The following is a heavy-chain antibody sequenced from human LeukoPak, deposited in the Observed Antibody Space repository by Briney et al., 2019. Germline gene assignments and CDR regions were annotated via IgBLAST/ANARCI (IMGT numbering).Heavy chain of an antibody. CDR1: GYSITTSLYY. CDR3: ASLPGIAAAGTGWFDP. Sequence: SETLSLTCTVSGYSITTSLYYWGWIRQPPGKGLEWIGSINYSGGTYYNPSPKSRVTISIDTSKNQFSLKLSSVTAADTAVYYCASLPGIAAAGTGWFDPWGQGTLVTVSS. CDR2: INYSGGT. D-gene: IGHD6-13*01. J-gene: IGHJ5*02. V-gene: IGHV4-39*07.